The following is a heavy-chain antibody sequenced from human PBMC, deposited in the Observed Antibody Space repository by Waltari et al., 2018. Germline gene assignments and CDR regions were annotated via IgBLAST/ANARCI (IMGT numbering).Heavy chain of an antibody. CDR3: ARAPYRVLSISQYYFDA. D-gene: IGHD2-21*01. CDR1: GYTFNNFG. J-gene: IGHJ4*02. Sequence: QVQLVQSGAEVTKPGASVEVSCRTSGYTFNNFGVAWVRQAPGQRLEWMGWISASMNKSYTAQRFQGRLTMASPTSTSTAYMERKSLTSDDTATDFCARAPYRVLSISQYYFDAGGQGTLVTVSS. V-gene: IGHV1-18*04. CDR2: ISASMNKS.